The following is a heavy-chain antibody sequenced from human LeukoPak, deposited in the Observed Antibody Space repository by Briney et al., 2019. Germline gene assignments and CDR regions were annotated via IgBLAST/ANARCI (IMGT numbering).Heavy chain of an antibody. Sequence: ESGPTLLHPTQPLTLTYTFSGFSIRTSGVGVGWIRQPPVKALEWLALIYWNDDQGYSPSLKSRLTITKDTSSNQVVLTMTYMDPVDTGTYYCARTTGPTQWSFDYWGQGTLVSVSS. CDR1: GFSIRTSGVG. V-gene: IGHV2-5*01. D-gene: IGHD1-7*01. CDR3: ARTTGPTQWSFDY. CDR2: IYWNDDQ. J-gene: IGHJ4*02.